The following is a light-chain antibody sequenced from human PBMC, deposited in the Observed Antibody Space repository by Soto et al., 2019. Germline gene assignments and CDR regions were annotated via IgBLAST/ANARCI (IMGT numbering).Light chain of an antibody. CDR3: MHSVQLPRT. J-gene: IGKJ2*01. V-gene: IGKV2D-29*01. CDR1: QSLVRSDGKTY. Sequence: DLVMTQTPVSLSVTPGQPASISCKSSQSLVRSDGKTYLYWYLQKAGQAPQLLINEVSNRFTGVPDRFSGIGSGTDFTLKISRVEAEDVGVYYGMHSVQLPRTFGQGTKLEIK. CDR2: EVS.